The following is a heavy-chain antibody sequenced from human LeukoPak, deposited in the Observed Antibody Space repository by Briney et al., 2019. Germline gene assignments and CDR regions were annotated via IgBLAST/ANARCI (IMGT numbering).Heavy chain of an antibody. V-gene: IGHV4-61*02. D-gene: IGHD3-10*01. Sequence: SETLSLTCTVSGGSLSSGSYYWSWIRQPAGKGLEWLGRIYTSGSTNYNPSRKSRVTISVDTSKNQFSLRLSSVTAADTAVYYCAREVVRGVVDYWGQGTLVTVSS. CDR3: AREVVRGVVDY. J-gene: IGHJ4*02. CDR2: IYTSGST. CDR1: GGSLSSGSYY.